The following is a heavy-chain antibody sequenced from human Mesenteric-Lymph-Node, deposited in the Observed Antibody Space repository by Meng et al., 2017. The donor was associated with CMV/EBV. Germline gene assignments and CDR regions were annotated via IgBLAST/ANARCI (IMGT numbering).Heavy chain of an antibody. V-gene: IGHV3-43*01. Sequence: GESLKISCAASGFTFDDYSMHWVRQAPGKGLEWVALINWDGSGTYYADSVKGRFTISRDNSKNSLYLQMNSLRTDDTALYYCIKGRGYYYFDFWGQGTLVTVSS. CDR3: IKGRGYYYFDF. J-gene: IGHJ4*02. D-gene: IGHD6-25*01. CDR2: INWDGSGT. CDR1: GFTFDDYS.